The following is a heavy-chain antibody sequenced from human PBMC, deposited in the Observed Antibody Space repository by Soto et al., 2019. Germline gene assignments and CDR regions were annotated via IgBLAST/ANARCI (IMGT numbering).Heavy chain of an antibody. J-gene: IGHJ4*02. CDR2: ISYDGGNR. Sequence: TGGSLRLSCAASGFTFGSFAMHWVRQAPGKGLEWVAVISYDGGNRYYADSVKGRFTISRDNFKNTLYLQMNSLRAEDTAVYYCARDPDINAYYVFDYWGQGTLVTVSS. CDR3: ARDPDINAYYVFDY. CDR1: GFTFGSFA. V-gene: IGHV3-30-3*01. D-gene: IGHD3-22*01.